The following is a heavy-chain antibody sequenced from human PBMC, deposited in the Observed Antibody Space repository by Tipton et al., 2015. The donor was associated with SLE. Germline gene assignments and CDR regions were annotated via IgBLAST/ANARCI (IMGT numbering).Heavy chain of an antibody. J-gene: IGHJ6*02. Sequence: SLRLSCAASGFTFSGSAMHWVRQASGKGLEWVGRIRSKANSYATAYAASVKGRFTISRDDSKNTAYLQMNSLKTEDTAVYYCTRHPPIAVYGMDVWGQGTTVTVSS. CDR1: GFTFSGSA. CDR3: TRHPPIAVYGMDV. D-gene: IGHD6-19*01. CDR2: IRSKANSYAT. V-gene: IGHV3-73*01.